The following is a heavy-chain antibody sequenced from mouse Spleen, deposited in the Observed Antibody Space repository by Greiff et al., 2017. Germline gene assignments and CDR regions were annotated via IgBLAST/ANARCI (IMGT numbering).Heavy chain of an antibody. CDR3: ARAYYRYDVFYYAMDY. Sequence: EVMLVESEGGLVQPGSSMTLSCTASGFTFSDYYLAWVRQVPEKGLEWVANINYDGSSTYYLASLKSRFLISRDNAKNILYLQMSSLKSEDTATYYCARAYYRYDVFYYAMDYWGQGTSVTVSS. CDR1: GFTFSDYY. V-gene: IGHV5-16*01. J-gene: IGHJ4*01. D-gene: IGHD2-14*01. CDR2: INYDGSST.